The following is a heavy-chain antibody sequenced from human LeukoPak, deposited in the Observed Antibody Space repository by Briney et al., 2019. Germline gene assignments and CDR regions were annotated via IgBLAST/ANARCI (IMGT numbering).Heavy chain of an antibody. CDR2: IKTDNSNT. CDR1: GSTFISKG. CDR3: ARNTGPGGYFDC. J-gene: IGHJ4*02. D-gene: IGHD3-16*01. V-gene: IGHV1-3*04. Sequence: GASVKVSCKASGSTFISKGIHWLRQAPGQRLEWMAWIKTDNSNTKRSQTLLGRVTITTDTSATTACMELSSLRLEDTAVYYCARNTGPGGYFDCWGQGTLVTVSS.